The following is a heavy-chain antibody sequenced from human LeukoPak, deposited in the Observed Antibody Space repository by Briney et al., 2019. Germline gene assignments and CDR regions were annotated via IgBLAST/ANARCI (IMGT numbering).Heavy chain of an antibody. CDR3: ARAPTEMATMVGDY. Sequence: ASVKVSCKSSGGTFSSYAISWVRQAPGQGLEWMGGIIPIFGTANYAQKFQGRVTITTDDSTSTAYMELSSLRSEDTAVYYCARAPTEMATMVGDYWGQGTLVTVSS. CDR2: IIPIFGTA. V-gene: IGHV1-69*05. D-gene: IGHD5-24*01. CDR1: GGTFSSYA. J-gene: IGHJ4*02.